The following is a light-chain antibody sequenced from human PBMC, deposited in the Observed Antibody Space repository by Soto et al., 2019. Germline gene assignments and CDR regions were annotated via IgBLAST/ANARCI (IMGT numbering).Light chain of an antibody. CDR1: SSYIGGYDY. CDR3: SSYTSSSTLV. J-gene: IGLJ1*01. Sequence: SVLPQPGSVSGSPGPSITISCTGTSSYIGGYDYVSWYKQHPDKAPKLIIYDVTSRPSGVSNRFSGSKSGNTASLTISGLQAEDEADYYCSSYTSSSTLVFGPGIKVTVL. CDR2: DVT. V-gene: IGLV2-14*03.